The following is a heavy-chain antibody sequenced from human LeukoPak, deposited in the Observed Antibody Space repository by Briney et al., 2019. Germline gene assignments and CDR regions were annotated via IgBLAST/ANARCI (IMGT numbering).Heavy chain of an antibody. V-gene: IGHV3-33*01. D-gene: IGHD5-24*01. CDR2: IWYDGSNK. CDR3: AGDSAPMATITGLLPD. CDR1: GFTFSSYG. Sequence: GGSLRLSCAASGFTFSSYGMHWVRHAPGKGLEWVAVIWYDGSNKYYADSVKGRLTISRDNSKNTLYLQMNSLRAEDTAVYYWAGDSAPMATITGLLPDWGQGTLVTVSS. J-gene: IGHJ4*02.